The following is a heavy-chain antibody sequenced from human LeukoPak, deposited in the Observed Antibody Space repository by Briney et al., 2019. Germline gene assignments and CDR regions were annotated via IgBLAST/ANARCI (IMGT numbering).Heavy chain of an antibody. CDR1: GGSISSSHW. D-gene: IGHD3-10*01. CDR3: ARDISYGSGTGFDY. J-gene: IGHJ4*02. CDR2: IYHSGST. Sequence: SGTLSLTCAVSGGSISSSHWWSWVRQPPGKGLEWIGEIYHSGSTNYNPSLKSRVTISVDKSQNQFSLKLSSVTAADTAVYYCARDISYGSGTGFDYWGQGTLVTVSS. V-gene: IGHV4-4*02.